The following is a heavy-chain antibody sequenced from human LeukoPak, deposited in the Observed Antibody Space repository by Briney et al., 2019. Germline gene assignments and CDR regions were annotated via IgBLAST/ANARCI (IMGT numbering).Heavy chain of an antibody. CDR1: GFTFSSYA. V-gene: IGHV3-30-3*01. J-gene: IGHJ1*01. Sequence: GRSLRLSCAASGFTFSSYAMHWVRQAPGKGLEWVAVISYDGSNKYYADSVKGRFTISRDNSKNTLYLQMNSLRAEDTAVYYCAEGGQWHQTAEYFQHWGQGTLVTVSS. CDR2: ISYDGSNK. D-gene: IGHD6-19*01. CDR3: AEGGQWHQTAEYFQH.